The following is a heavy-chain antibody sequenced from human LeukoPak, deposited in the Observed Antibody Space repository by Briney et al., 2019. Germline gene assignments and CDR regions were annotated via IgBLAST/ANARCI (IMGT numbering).Heavy chain of an antibody. CDR3: ARPGTFMVRGVIDY. CDR1: GYTFTGYY. Sequence: ASVKVSCKASGYTFTGYYMHWVRQAPGQGLEWMGWINPNSGGTNYAQKFQGRVTMTRDTSISAAYMELSRLRSDDTAVYYCARPGTFMVRGVIDYWGQGTLVTVSS. J-gene: IGHJ4*02. D-gene: IGHD3-10*01. V-gene: IGHV1-2*02. CDR2: INPNSGGT.